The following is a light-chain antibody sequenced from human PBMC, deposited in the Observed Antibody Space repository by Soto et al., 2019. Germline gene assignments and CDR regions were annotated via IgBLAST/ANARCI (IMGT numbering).Light chain of an antibody. CDR3: FSYTSSTAYV. CDR2: EVT. CDR1: SSDIGGYDH. V-gene: IGLV2-8*01. Sequence: QSALTQTPSASGSPGQSVTISCTGTSSDIGGYDHVSWYQQHPGKAPKVMIYEVTKRPSGVPDRFSGSKAGNTASLTVFGLQAEDEADYYCFSYTSSTAYVFGTGTKLTVL. J-gene: IGLJ1*01.